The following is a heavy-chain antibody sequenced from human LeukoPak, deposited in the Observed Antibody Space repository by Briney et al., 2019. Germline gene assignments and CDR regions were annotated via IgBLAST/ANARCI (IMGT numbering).Heavy chain of an antibody. D-gene: IGHD5-18*01. CDR2: ISYDGGNK. V-gene: IGHV3-30*03. CDR1: GFTFSHYG. CDR3: ARCGPDTADPFDY. Sequence: PGRSLRLSCAASGFTFSHYGLHWVRQAPGKGLEWVALISYDGGNKNYADSVRGRFTISRDNSKNTLYLQMNSLRAEDTAVYYCARCGPDTADPFDYWGQGTLVTVSS. J-gene: IGHJ4*02.